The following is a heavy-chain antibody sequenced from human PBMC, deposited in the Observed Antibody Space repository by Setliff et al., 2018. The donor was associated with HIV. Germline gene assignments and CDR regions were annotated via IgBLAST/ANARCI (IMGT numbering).Heavy chain of an antibody. Sequence: PSETLSLTCVVSDDSFSNYDWTWIRQSPGQPLEWIGYISSSVTTTYNPSLRSRVTISIETSNTRFSLWLRSATAADTATYFCARLGRAIDDGGSSLRLDFWGQGMLVTVSS. D-gene: IGHD2-21*01. CDR3: ARLGRAIDDGGSSLRLDF. J-gene: IGHJ4*02. CDR2: ISSSVTT. V-gene: IGHV4-4*09. CDR1: DDSFSNYD.